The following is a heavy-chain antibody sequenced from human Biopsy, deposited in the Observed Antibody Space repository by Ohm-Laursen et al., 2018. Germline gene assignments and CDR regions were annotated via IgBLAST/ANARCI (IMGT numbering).Heavy chain of an antibody. CDR1: GGSITDDY. V-gene: IGHV4-59*01. CDR3: ARLYRLDDYWNDDPPDAFDV. D-gene: IGHD1-1*01. J-gene: IGHJ3*01. CDR2: ISKGGDT. Sequence: GILSLTCTVSGGSITDDYWSWIRQSPGKGLEWIGFISKGGDTTYNPSLRGRVAISVDTSKNQFSLKLSSVTAADTAIFFCARLYRLDDYWNDDPPDAFDVWGQGTRVTVSS.